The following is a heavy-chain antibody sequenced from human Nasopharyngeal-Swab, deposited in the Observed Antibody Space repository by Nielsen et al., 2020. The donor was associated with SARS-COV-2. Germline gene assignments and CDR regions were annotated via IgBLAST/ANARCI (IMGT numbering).Heavy chain of an antibody. J-gene: IGHJ4*02. Sequence: ASVKVSCKASGYTFTSYAMHWVRQAPGQRLEWMGWINAGNGNTKYSQKFQGRVTITRDTSASTAYMELRSLRSDDTAVYYCARDNDSYGYDYWGQGTLVTVSS. CDR3: ARDNDSYGYDY. V-gene: IGHV1-3*01. CDR1: GYTFTSYA. D-gene: IGHD5-18*01. CDR2: INAGNGNT.